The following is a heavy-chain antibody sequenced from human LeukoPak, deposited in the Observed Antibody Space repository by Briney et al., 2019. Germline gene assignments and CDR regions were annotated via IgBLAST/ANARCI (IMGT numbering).Heavy chain of an antibody. CDR1: GGTFSSYA. CDR2: IIPIFGTA. CDR3: ARVVGDIVVVPAARGVVYYYYMDV. Sequence: SVKVSCKASGGTFSSYAISWVRQAPGQGLEWMGGIIPIFGTANYAQKFQGRVTMTTDTSTSTAYMELRSLRSDDTAVYYCARVVGDIVVVPAARGVVYYYYMDVWGKGTTVTISS. V-gene: IGHV1-69*05. D-gene: IGHD2-2*01. J-gene: IGHJ6*03.